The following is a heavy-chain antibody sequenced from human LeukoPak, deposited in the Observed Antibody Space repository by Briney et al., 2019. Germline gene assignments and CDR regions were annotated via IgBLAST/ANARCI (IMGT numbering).Heavy chain of an antibody. V-gene: IGHV4-4*02. Sequence: RTSETLSLTCAVSGGSISSSNWWSWIRQPPGKGLEWIGEINHSGSTNYNPSLKSRVTISVDTSKNQFSLKLSSVTAADTAVYYCARKTMIVVVNWFDPWGQGTLVTVSS. D-gene: IGHD3-22*01. CDR3: ARKTMIVVVNWFDP. CDR1: GGSISSSNW. CDR2: INHSGST. J-gene: IGHJ5*02.